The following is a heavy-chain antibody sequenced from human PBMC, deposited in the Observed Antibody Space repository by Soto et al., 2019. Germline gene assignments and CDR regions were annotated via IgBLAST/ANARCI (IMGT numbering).Heavy chain of an antibody. V-gene: IGHV4-39*02. CDR3: ARECSSSPEHQNCFDP. D-gene: IGHD6-6*01. Sequence: PSETLSLTCTVSGGSISSSSYYWGWIRQPPGKGLEWIGSLYYIGSTYYKPSLKSRVTISVDTSKSQFSLKLSSVTAADTAVYYCARECSSSPEHQNCFDPWGQGTIVTVSS. J-gene: IGHJ5*02. CDR1: GGSISSSSYY. CDR2: LYYIGST.